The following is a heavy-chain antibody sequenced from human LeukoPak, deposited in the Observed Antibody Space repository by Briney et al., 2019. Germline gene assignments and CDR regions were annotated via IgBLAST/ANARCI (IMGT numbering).Heavy chain of an antibody. CDR1: GYTFTGYY. Sequence: ASVKVSCKASGYTFTGYYMHWVRQAPAQGLEWMGRINPYSCGTNYAQKFQGRVTMTRDTSINTAYMELSRLRSEDTVVYYGAVGPGWLDPWGQGTLVTVSS. CDR2: INPYSCGT. V-gene: IGHV1-2*05. D-gene: IGHD1-26*01. CDR3: AVGPGWLDP. J-gene: IGHJ5*02.